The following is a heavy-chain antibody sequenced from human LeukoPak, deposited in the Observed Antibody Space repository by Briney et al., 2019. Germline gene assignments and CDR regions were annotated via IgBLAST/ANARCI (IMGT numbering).Heavy chain of an antibody. CDR1: GIPFSSYG. Sequence: PEGSLRLSCAASGIPFSSYGMHGVRQAPGKGLEWVAVISFDGSNKYYADSVKGRFTISRDNSRNTLYLQMNSLKLEDTAVYYCAKDRLVHSTMGEGNFDSWGQGTLVTVSS. J-gene: IGHJ4*02. CDR2: ISFDGSNK. D-gene: IGHD3-10*01. CDR3: AKDRLVHSTMGEGNFDS. V-gene: IGHV3-30*18.